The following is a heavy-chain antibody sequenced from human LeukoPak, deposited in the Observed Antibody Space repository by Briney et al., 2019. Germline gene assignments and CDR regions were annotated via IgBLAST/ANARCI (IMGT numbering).Heavy chain of an antibody. CDR1: GFTFSSYA. CDR2: ISGSGGST. V-gene: IGHV3-23*01. D-gene: IGHD5-18*01. J-gene: IGHJ3*02. Sequence: GGSLRLSCAASGFTFSSYAMSWVRQAPGKGLEWVSAISGSGGSTYYADSVKGRFTISRDNSKNTLYLQMNSLRAEDTAVYYCARIQVDTAMNHDAFDIWGQGTRVTVSS. CDR3: ARIQVDTAMNHDAFDI.